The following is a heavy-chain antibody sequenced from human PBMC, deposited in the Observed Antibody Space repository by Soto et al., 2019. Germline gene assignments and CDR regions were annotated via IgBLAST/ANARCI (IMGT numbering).Heavy chain of an antibody. CDR1: GDSISDTRYY. D-gene: IGHD4-17*01. J-gene: IGHJ5*02. V-gene: IGHV4-39*01. CDR2: ISHDGHA. CDR3: ARQVCGDYLGGNWFDP. Sequence: PSETLSLTGSVLGDSISDTRYYWGWIRQSPEKGLEWIGSISHDGHAYYNPSLKSRVTLFADTSRNQFSLKMKSVTVADTALYFCARQVCGDYLGGNWFDPWGQGALVTVSS.